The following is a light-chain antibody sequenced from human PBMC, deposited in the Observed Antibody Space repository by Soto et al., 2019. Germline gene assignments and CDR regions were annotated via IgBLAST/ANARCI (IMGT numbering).Light chain of an antibody. V-gene: IGKV3-20*01. Sequence: EIVLTQSPATLSLSPVERATLSCRASQSVSSSYLAWYQQRPGQAPRLLIFGASYRATGITDRFSGSGSGTDFTLTISRLEPEDFAVYYCQHYSSAPPEFTFGPGNKVDSK. CDR2: GAS. CDR3: QHYSSAPPEFT. J-gene: IGKJ3*01. CDR1: QSVSSSY.